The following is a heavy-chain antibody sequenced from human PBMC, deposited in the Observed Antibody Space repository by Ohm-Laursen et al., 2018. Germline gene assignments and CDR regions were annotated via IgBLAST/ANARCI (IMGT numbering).Heavy chain of an antibody. CDR1: GYSISSGYY. V-gene: IGHV4-38-2*02. CDR2: IHHSGST. CDR3: ARDGGEPAAIPHIPRYYYYGMDV. D-gene: IGHD2-2*02. J-gene: IGHJ6*02. Sequence: SDTLSLTCAVSGYSISSGYYCGWIRQPPGRGLEWIGSIHHSGSTHHNPSLESRVTILVDTSKTQFSLWLASVTAADTAVYYCARDGGEPAAIPHIPRYYYYGMDVWGQGTTVTVSS.